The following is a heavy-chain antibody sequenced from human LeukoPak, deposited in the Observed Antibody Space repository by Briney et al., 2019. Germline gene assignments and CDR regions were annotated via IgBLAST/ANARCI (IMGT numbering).Heavy chain of an antibody. J-gene: IGHJ4*02. CDR1: GFTVSTYA. CDR3: VKDSADTGTCSSTSCYLPD. V-gene: IGHV3-64D*09. D-gene: IGHD2-2*01. CDR2: ISCNGGRA. Sequence: GGSLRLSCSASGFTVSTYAMHWVRQAPGKGLQYVSAISCNGGRAYYADSVKGRFTISRDNAKNTLYLQMSSLRPEDTAVYYCVKDSADTGTCSSTSCYLPDWGQGTLVTVSS.